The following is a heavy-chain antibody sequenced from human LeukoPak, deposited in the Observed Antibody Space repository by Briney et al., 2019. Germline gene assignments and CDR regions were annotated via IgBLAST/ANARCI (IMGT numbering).Heavy chain of an antibody. Sequence: KPSETLPLTCAVYGGSFTGYYWSWIRQSPGKGLQWIAEVNHRGDTNYNPSVKGRVTISVDTSKNQFSLKVTSLTAADTAVYYCARGPTISETGYFDYWGQGTLVTVSS. J-gene: IGHJ4*03. V-gene: IGHV4-34*01. CDR1: GGSFTGYY. CDR3: ARGPTISETGYFDY. CDR2: VNHRGDT. D-gene: IGHD1-1*01.